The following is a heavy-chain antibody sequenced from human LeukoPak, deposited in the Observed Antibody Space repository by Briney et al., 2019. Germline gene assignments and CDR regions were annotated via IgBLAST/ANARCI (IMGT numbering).Heavy chain of an antibody. Sequence: GASVKVSCKASGYTFTSYYMHWVRQAPGQGLEWMGLINPSGGSTSYAQKFQGRVTMTRDTSTSTVYMELSSLRSEDTAVYYCVRLGSTSPGNWYKLFDQWGQGTLVTVSP. D-gene: IGHD2-2*01. J-gene: IGHJ4*02. CDR2: INPSGGST. CDR1: GYTFTSYY. V-gene: IGHV1-46*01. CDR3: VRLGSTSPGNWYKLFDQ.